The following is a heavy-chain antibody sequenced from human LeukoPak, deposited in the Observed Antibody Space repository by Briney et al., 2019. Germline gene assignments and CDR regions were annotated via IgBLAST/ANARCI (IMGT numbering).Heavy chain of an antibody. CDR1: GDTFSSYA. Sequence: ASVKVSCKASGDTFSSYAISWVRQAPGQGLEWMGGIIPIFGTANYAQKFQGRVTITTDESTSTAYMELSSLRSEDTAVYYCARAILHIYYDSSGYSHFDYWGQGTLVTVSS. J-gene: IGHJ4*02. CDR3: ARAILHIYYDSSGYSHFDY. D-gene: IGHD3-22*01. V-gene: IGHV1-69*05. CDR2: IIPIFGTA.